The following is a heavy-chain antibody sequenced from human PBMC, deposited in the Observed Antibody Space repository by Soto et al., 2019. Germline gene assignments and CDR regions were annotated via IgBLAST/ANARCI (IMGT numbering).Heavy chain of an antibody. V-gene: IGHV1-2*02. D-gene: IGHD2-15*01. J-gene: IGHJ4*02. CDR3: ARDTPPLHSQSFDH. CDR2: INSNSGGT. Sequence: VKVSCKASGYNFIGYFIHWVRQAPGQGPEWMGWINSNSGGTMYAEKFQGRVTMTRDASIRVVYLELSGLTSDDTAVYYCARDTPPLHSQSFDHWGQGALVTVSS. CDR1: GYNFIGYF.